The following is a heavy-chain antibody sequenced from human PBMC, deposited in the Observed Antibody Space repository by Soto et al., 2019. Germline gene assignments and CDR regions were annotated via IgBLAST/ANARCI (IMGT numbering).Heavy chain of an antibody. J-gene: IGHJ4*02. CDR2: IYYSGRA. V-gene: IGHV4-39*01. Sequence: SETLSLTCTVSGGSISSTNNYWGWIRQPPGKGLEWIGSIYYSGRAYYNPSLKSRVSTSVDTSKNQFSLKLSSVTAADTAVYYCVTGKIAVADLFDHWGQGTLVTVSS. CDR1: GGSISSTNNY. CDR3: VTGKIAVADLFDH. D-gene: IGHD6-19*01.